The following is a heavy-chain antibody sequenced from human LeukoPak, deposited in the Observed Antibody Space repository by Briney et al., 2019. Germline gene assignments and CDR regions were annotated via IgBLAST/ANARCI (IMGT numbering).Heavy chain of an antibody. V-gene: IGHV4-34*01. J-gene: IGHJ4*02. CDR3: ARGPIPSGTRSGSSYGGYFDY. D-gene: IGHD2-15*01. CDR1: GGSFSGYY. CDR2: INHSGST. Sequence: SETLSLTCAVYGGSFSGYYWSWIRQPPGKGLEWIGEINHSGSTNYNPSLKSRVTISVDTSKNQFSLKPSSVTAADTAVYYCARGPIPSGTRSGSSYGGYFDYWGQGTLVTVSS.